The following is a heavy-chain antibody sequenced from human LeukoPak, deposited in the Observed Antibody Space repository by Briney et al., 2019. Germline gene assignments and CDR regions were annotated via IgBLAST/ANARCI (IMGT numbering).Heavy chain of an antibody. D-gene: IGHD3-10*01. CDR2: INHSGST. Sequence: PSETLSLTRAVYGGSFSGYYWSWIRQPPGKGLGWIGEINHSGSTNYNPSLKSRVTISVDTSKNQFSLKLSSVTAADTAVYYCARGRITMARGVHKTTRFDYWGQGTLVTVSS. V-gene: IGHV4-34*01. CDR1: GGSFSGYY. J-gene: IGHJ4*02. CDR3: ARGRITMARGVHKTTRFDY.